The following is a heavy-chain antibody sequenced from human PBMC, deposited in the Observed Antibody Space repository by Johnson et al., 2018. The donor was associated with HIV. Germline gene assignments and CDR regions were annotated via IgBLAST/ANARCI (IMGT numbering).Heavy chain of an antibody. V-gene: IGHV3-20*04. Sequence: VQLVESGGGLVQPGGSLRLSCAASGFTFSSYAMSWVRQAPGKGLEWVSGINWNGGRSGYADSVKGRFTISRDNAKNSLYLQMNSLRAEDTAVYYCARLRAEAQFDAFDIWGQGTMVTVSS. CDR2: INWNGGRS. D-gene: IGHD5-24*01. CDR1: GFTFSSYA. CDR3: ARLRAEAQFDAFDI. J-gene: IGHJ3*02.